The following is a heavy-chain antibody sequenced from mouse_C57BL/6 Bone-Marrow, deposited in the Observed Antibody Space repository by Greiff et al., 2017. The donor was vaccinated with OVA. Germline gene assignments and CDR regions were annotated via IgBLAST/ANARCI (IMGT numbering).Heavy chain of an antibody. Sequence: QVHVKQSGAELVKPGASVKMSCKASGYTFTSYWITWVKQRPGQGLEWIGDIYPGSGSTNYNEKFKSKATLTVDTSSSTAYMQLSSLTSEDSAVYYCAIYYYGSRLGAMDYWGQGTSVTVSS. CDR2: IYPGSGST. CDR3: AIYYYGSRLGAMDY. J-gene: IGHJ4*01. D-gene: IGHD1-1*01. V-gene: IGHV1-55*01. CDR1: GYTFTSYW.